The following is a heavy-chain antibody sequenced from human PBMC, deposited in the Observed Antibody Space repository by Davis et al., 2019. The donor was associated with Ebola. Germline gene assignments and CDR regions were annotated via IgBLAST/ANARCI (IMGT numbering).Heavy chain of an antibody. D-gene: IGHD6-19*01. J-gene: IGHJ4*02. Sequence: GESLKISCAASGFTFSSYAMSWVRQAPGKGLEWVSAISGSGGSTYYADSVKGRFTISRDNSKNTLYLQMNSLRAEDTAVYYCARTAGYSSGWGDYWGQGTLVTVSS. CDR3: ARTAGYSSGWGDY. CDR1: GFTFSSYA. V-gene: IGHV3-23*01. CDR2: ISGSGGST.